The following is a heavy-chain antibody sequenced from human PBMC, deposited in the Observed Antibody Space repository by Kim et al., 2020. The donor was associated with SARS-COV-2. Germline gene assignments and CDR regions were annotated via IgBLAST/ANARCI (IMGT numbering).Heavy chain of an antibody. CDR3: ARGGGYDYSVWDY. CDR1: GGSFSGYY. J-gene: IGHJ4*02. CDR2: INHSGST. Sequence: SETLSLTCAVYGGSFSGYYWSWIRQPPGKGLEWIGEINHSGSTNYNPSLKSRVTISVDTSKNQFSLKLSSVTAADTAVYYCARGGGYDYSVWDYWGQGTLVTVSS. V-gene: IGHV4-34*01. D-gene: IGHD5-12*01.